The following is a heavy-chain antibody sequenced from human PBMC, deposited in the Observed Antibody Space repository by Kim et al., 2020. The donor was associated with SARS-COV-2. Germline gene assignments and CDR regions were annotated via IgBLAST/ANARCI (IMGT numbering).Heavy chain of an antibody. CDR3: ARSKRALVYYYYYMDV. J-gene: IGHJ6*03. CDR2: MNPNSGNT. CDR1: GYTFTSYD. V-gene: IGHV1-8*01. D-gene: IGHD2-8*02. Sequence: ASVKVSCKASGYTFTSYDINWVRQATGQGLEWMGWMNPNSGNTGYAQKFQGRVTMTRNTSISTAYMELSSLRSEDTAVYYCARSKRALVYYYYYMDVWGKGTTVTVSS.